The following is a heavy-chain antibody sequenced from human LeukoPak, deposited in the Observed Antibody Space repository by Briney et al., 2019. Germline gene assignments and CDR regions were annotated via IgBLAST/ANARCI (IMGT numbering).Heavy chain of an antibody. V-gene: IGHV4-59*01. CDR1: GGSISSYY. CDR2: IYYSGST. D-gene: IGHD3-22*01. CDR3: ARGRLYYDSSGTTRGENDY. J-gene: IGHJ4*02. Sequence: SETLSLTCTVSGGSISSYYWSWIRQPPGKGLEWIGYIYYSGSTNYNPSPKSRVTISVDTSKNQFSLKLSSVTAADTAVYYCARGRLYYDSSGTTRGENDYWGQGTLVTVSS.